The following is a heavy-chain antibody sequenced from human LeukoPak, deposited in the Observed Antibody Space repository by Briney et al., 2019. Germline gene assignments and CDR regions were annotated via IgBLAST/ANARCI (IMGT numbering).Heavy chain of an antibody. CDR2: INPNSGGT. Sequence: ASVKASCKASGYTFTGYYMHWVRQAPGQGLGWMGWINPNSGGTNYAQKFQGRVTMTRDTSISTAYMELSRLRSDDTAVYYCARRAYYYDSSGYSDAFDIWGQGTMVTVSS. V-gene: IGHV1-2*02. D-gene: IGHD3-22*01. J-gene: IGHJ3*02. CDR1: GYTFTGYY. CDR3: ARRAYYYDSSGYSDAFDI.